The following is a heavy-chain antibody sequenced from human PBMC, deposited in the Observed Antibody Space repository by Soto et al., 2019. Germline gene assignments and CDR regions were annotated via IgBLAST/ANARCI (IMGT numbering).Heavy chain of an antibody. J-gene: IGHJ4*02. V-gene: IGHV3-30-3*01. Sequence: GGSLRLSCAASGFTFSSYAMHWVRQAPGKGLEWVAVISYDGSNKYYADSVKGRFTISRDNSKNTLYLQMNSLRAEDTAVYYCAREKGNYDILTGYYNVGYFDYWGQGTLVTVSS. D-gene: IGHD3-9*01. CDR2: ISYDGSNK. CDR3: AREKGNYDILTGYYNVGYFDY. CDR1: GFTFSSYA.